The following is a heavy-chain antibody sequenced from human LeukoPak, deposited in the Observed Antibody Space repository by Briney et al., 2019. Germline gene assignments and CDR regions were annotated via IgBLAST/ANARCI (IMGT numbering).Heavy chain of an antibody. J-gene: IGHJ4*02. V-gene: IGHV3-66*01. D-gene: IGHD3-10*01. Sequence: GGSLRLSCAASGFSVSSNCMSWVRQAPGKGLEWVSVIYSGGSTYYADSVKGRFTISRDNSKNTLYLQMNSLRAEDTAVYYCARGAYGSGSHDYWGQGTLVTVSS. CDR1: GFSVSSNC. CDR3: ARGAYGSGSHDY. CDR2: IYSGGST.